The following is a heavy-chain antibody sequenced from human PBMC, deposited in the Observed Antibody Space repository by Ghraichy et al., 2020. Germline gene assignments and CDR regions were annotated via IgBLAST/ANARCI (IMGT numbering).Heavy chain of an antibody. J-gene: IGHJ4*02. V-gene: IGHV3-21*01. Sequence: GESLNISCAASGFTFSSYSMNWVRQAPGKGLEWVSSISSSSSYIYYADSVKGRFTISRDNAKNSLYLQMNSLRAEDTAVYYCARGGSSTSRFDYWGQGTLVTVSS. D-gene: IGHD2-2*01. CDR3: ARGGSSTSRFDY. CDR2: ISSSSSYI. CDR1: GFTFSSYS.